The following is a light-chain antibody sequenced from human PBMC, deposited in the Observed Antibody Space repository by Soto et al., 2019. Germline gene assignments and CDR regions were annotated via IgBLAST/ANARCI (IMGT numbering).Light chain of an antibody. J-gene: IGKJ1*01. CDR3: QQTCSTPRT. V-gene: IGKV1-39*01. CDR2: AAS. CDR1: QTISSY. Sequence: DIPMPQSPSSLSASVGDRVTITCRTSQTISSYLNWYQQKPGKAPKLLIYAASSLQSGVPSRFSGSGSGTDFTLTISSLQPEDLAIYFCQQTCSTPRTFGQGTKVEIK.